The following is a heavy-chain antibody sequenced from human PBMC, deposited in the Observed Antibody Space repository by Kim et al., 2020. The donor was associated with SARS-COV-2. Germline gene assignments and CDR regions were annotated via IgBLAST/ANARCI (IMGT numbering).Heavy chain of an antibody. CDR3: AKGPNIVGGLNPLDY. V-gene: IGHV3-30*18. J-gene: IGHJ4*02. Sequence: GGSLRLSCAASGFSFSSFVIHWVRQAPGKGLQWVAFISYDGTNKHYADSVKGRFTISRDNSKNTLYLQMNRLRSEDTAVYYCAKGPNIVGGLNPLDYWGQGTLVPVSS. D-gene: IGHD1-26*01. CDR1: GFSFSSFV. CDR2: ISYDGTNK.